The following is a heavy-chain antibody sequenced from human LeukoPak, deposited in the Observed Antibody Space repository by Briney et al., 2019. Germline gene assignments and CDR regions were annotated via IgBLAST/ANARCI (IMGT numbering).Heavy chain of an antibody. CDR2: IYYSGST. CDR3: ARVVVHSRYAFDI. J-gene: IGHJ3*02. CDR1: GGSISSSSYY. Sequence: TSETLSLTCTVSGGSISSSSYYWGWIRQPPGKGLEWIGSIYYSGSTYYNPSLKSRVTISVDTSKNQFSLKLSSVTAADTAVYYCARVVVHSRYAFDIWGQGTMVTVSS. V-gene: IGHV4-39*07. D-gene: IGHD2-15*01.